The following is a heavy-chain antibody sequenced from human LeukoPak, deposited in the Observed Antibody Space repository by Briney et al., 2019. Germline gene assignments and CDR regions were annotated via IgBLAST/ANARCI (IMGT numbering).Heavy chain of an antibody. CDR3: ARSGYSSGWLPPTFDY. Sequence: PGRSLRLSCAASGFTFSSYSMNWVRQAPGKGLEWVSYISSSSSTIYYADSVKGRFTISRDNAKNSLYLQMNSLRAEDTAVYYCARSGYSSGWLPPTFDYWGQGTLVTVSS. J-gene: IGHJ4*02. CDR1: GFTFSSYS. V-gene: IGHV3-48*01. CDR2: ISSSSSTI. D-gene: IGHD6-19*01.